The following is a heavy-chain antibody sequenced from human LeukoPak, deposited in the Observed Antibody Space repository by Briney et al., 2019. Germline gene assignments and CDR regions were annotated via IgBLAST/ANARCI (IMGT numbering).Heavy chain of an antibody. Sequence: GGSLRLSCAASGFSFINYAMHWVRQAPGKGLVWVSRINTDGSSTSYADSVKGRFTISRDNAKNTLYLQMSSLRAEDTAVYYCARNYGDYDYWGQGTLVTVSS. V-gene: IGHV3-74*01. J-gene: IGHJ4*02. CDR3: ARNYGDYDY. CDR2: INTDGSST. D-gene: IGHD4-17*01. CDR1: GFSFINYA.